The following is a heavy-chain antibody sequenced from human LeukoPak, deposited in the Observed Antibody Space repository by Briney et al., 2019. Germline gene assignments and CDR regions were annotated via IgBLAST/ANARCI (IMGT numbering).Heavy chain of an antibody. CDR3: ARVRRDGYSTMYYFDY. CDR2: IYYSGST. CDR1: GGSISSYY. V-gene: IGHV4-59*01. J-gene: IGHJ4*02. D-gene: IGHD5-24*01. Sequence: PSETLSLTCTVSGGSISSYYWSWIRQPPGKGLEWIGYIYYSGSTNYNPSLKSRVTISVDTSKNQFSLKLSSVTAADTAVYYCARVRRDGYSTMYYFDYWGQGTLVTVSS.